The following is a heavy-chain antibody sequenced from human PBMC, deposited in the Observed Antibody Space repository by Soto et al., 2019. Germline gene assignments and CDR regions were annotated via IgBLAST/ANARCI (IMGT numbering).Heavy chain of an antibody. CDR1: GITFSNYA. D-gene: IGHD3-10*01. CDR3: AKGMSYVVKDAVDI. Sequence: GGSLRLSCAVSGITFSNYAMTWVRQAPGKGLEWVSVISGGAGTTYYAGSVKGRFTISRDNSKNTLYLQMASLRAEDTAVYFCAKGMSYVVKDAVDIWGQGTMVTVSS. J-gene: IGHJ3*02. V-gene: IGHV3-23*01. CDR2: ISGGAGTT.